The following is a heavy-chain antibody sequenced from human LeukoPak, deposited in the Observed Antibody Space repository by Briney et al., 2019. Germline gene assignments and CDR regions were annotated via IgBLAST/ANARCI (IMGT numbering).Heavy chain of an antibody. D-gene: IGHD5-12*01. CDR3: AKGPHLYSGYHPDY. CDR2: ITGSDDTT. Sequence: GGSLRLSCAASGFTFSSYALTWVRQAPGKGLDWVATITGSDDTTYYADSVKGRFTISRDYSKNTVHLQLTSLRAEDTAIYYCAKGPHLYSGYHPDYWGQGTLVTVSS. V-gene: IGHV3-23*01. J-gene: IGHJ4*02. CDR1: GFTFSSYA.